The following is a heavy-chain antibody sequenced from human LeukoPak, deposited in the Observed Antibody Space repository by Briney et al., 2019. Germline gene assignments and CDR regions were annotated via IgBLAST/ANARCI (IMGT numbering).Heavy chain of an antibody. CDR3: ASDPRRILGYCSSTSCYGL. D-gene: IGHD2-2*01. Sequence: ASVKVSCKASGYTFTGYYMHWVRQAPGQGLEWMGWINPNSGGTNYAQKFQGRVTMTRDTSISTAYMELSRLRSDDTAVYYCASDPRRILGYCSSTSCYGLWGQGTLVTVSS. CDR1: GYTFTGYY. V-gene: IGHV1-2*02. J-gene: IGHJ4*02. CDR2: INPNSGGT.